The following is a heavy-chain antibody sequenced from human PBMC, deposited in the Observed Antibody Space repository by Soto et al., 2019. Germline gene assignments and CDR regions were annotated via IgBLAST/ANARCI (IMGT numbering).Heavy chain of an antibody. D-gene: IGHD6-19*01. CDR2: INHSGST. Sequence: SETLSLTCAVYGGSFSGYYWSWIRQPPGKGLEWIGEINHSGSTNYNPYLKSRVTISVDTSKNQFSLKLSSVTAADTAVYYCARGRVAGLFDYWGQGTLVTVSS. CDR1: GGSFSGYY. J-gene: IGHJ4*02. CDR3: ARGRVAGLFDY. V-gene: IGHV4-34*01.